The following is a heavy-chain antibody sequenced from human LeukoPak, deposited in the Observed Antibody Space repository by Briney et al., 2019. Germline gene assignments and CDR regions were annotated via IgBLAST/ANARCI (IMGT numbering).Heavy chain of an antibody. D-gene: IGHD4-17*01. Sequence: GGSLRLSCSASGFTFSSYAMHWVRQAPGKGLEYVSAISSNGGSTYYADSVKGRFTISRDNSKNTLYLQVSSLRAEDTAVYYCVNGEGDYGDHGFDYWGQGTLVTVSS. CDR1: GFTFSSYA. J-gene: IGHJ4*02. V-gene: IGHV3-64D*06. CDR2: ISSNGGST. CDR3: VNGEGDYGDHGFDY.